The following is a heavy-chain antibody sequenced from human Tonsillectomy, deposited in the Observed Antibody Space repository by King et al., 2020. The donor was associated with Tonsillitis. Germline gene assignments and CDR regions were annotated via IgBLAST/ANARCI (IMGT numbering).Heavy chain of an antibody. J-gene: IGHJ3*02. CDR2: IIPIFGTA. CDR1: GGTFSSYA. Sequence: QLVQSGAEVKKPGSSVKVACKASGGTFSSYAISWVRQAPGQGLEWMGGIIPIFGTANYAQKFQGRVTITADESTSTAYMELSSLRSEDTAVYYCARAVRDWLLSRDAFDIWGQGTMVTVSS. CDR3: ARAVRDWLLSRDAFDI. D-gene: IGHD3/OR15-3a*01. V-gene: IGHV1-69*01.